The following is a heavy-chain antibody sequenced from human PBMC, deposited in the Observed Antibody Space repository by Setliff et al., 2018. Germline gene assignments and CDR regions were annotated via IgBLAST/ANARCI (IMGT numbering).Heavy chain of an antibody. D-gene: IGHD2-2*01. V-gene: IGHV4-34*12. CDR2: IIHSGSI. Sequence: SETLSLTCAVYGGSFSGYYWSWIRQPPGKRLEWIGEIIHSGSINYNPSLKSRLTISRDTSKNQFSLKLTSVTAADTAVYYCARTGSARWYVPDYWGQGTLVTVSS. CDR1: GGSFSGYY. CDR3: ARTGSARWYVPDY. J-gene: IGHJ4*02.